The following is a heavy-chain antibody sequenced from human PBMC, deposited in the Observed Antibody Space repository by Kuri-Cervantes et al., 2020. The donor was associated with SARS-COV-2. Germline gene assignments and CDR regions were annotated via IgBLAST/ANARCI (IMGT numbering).Heavy chain of an antibody. V-gene: IGHV3-33*06. CDR2: IWYDGSNK. D-gene: IGHD4-23*01. CDR1: GFTFSSYG. Sequence: LSLTCAASGFTFSSYGMHWVRQAPGKGLEWVAVIWYDGSNKYYADSVKGRFTISRDNSKNTLYLQMNSLRAEDTAVYYCAKDLGYGGNSQAHEAFDIWGQGTMVTVSS. J-gene: IGHJ3*02. CDR3: AKDLGYGGNSQAHEAFDI.